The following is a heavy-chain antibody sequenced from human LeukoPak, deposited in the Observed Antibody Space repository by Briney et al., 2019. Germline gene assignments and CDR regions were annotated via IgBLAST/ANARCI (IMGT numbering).Heavy chain of an antibody. CDR1: GFTFANYA. Sequence: GGSQRLSCAASGFTFANYALNWFRHTPGKGLEWLSYISSTSAIYYADSVKGRFTISRDNAKKSLYLQMNSLRAEDTAVYYCARDDKWAFDYWGQGTLVTVSS. J-gene: IGHJ4*02. V-gene: IGHV3-69-1*02. D-gene: IGHD1-26*01. CDR2: ISSTSAI. CDR3: ARDDKWAFDY.